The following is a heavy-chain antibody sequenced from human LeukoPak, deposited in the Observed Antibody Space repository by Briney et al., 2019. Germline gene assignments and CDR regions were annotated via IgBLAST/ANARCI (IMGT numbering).Heavy chain of an antibody. J-gene: IGHJ4*02. Sequence: ASVKVSCKASGGTFSSYAISWVRQAPGQGLEWMGRIIPILGIANYAQKFQGRVTITADKSTSTAYTELSSLRSEDTAVYYCVRGPRDWGFWGFWGQGTLVTVSS. CDR3: VRGPRDWGFWGF. CDR2: IIPILGIA. V-gene: IGHV1-69*04. D-gene: IGHD7-27*01. CDR1: GGTFSSYA.